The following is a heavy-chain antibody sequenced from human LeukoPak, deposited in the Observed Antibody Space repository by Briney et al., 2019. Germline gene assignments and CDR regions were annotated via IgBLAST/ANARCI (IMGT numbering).Heavy chain of an antibody. CDR3: AGVFGGMVRGVIQDPDYYYYYMDV. CDR2: ISSSSSYI. V-gene: IGHV3-21*01. CDR1: GFTVSSNY. Sequence: GGSLRLSCAASGFTVSSNYMSWVRQAPGKGLEWVSSISSSSSYIYYADSVKGRFTISRDNAKNSLYLQMNSLRAEDTAVYYCAGVFGGMVRGVIQDPDYYYYYMDVWGKGTTVTISS. J-gene: IGHJ6*03. D-gene: IGHD3-10*01.